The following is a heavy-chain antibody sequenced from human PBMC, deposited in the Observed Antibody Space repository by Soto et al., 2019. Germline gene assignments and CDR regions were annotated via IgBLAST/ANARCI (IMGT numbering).Heavy chain of an antibody. CDR3: ARGEPVRGVIIIGGYYGVDV. Sequence: PSETLSLTCTVSGGSISSGGYYWSWIRQPPGKGLEWIGEINHSGSTNYNPSLKSRVTISVDTSKNQFSLKLSSVTAADTAVYYCARGEPVRGVIIIGGYYGVDVWGQGTTVTVSS. CDR1: GGSISSGGYY. V-gene: IGHV4-39*07. CDR2: INHSGST. D-gene: IGHD3-10*02. J-gene: IGHJ6*02.